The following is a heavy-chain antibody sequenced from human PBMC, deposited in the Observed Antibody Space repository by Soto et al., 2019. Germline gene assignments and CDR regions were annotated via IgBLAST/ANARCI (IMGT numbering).Heavy chain of an antibody. Sequence: ASVKVSCKASGYTFTSYYMHWVRQAPGQGLEWMGIINPSGGSTSYAQKFQGRVTMTRDTSTSTVYMELSSLRSEDTAVYYCARGQLAVAGTLGVKTPYFDYWGQGTLVTVSS. CDR2: INPSGGST. CDR3: ARGQLAVAGTLGVKTPYFDY. J-gene: IGHJ4*02. D-gene: IGHD6-19*01. V-gene: IGHV1-46*01. CDR1: GYTFTSYY.